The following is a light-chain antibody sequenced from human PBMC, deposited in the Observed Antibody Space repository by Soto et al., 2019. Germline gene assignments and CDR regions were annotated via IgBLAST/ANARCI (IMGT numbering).Light chain of an antibody. J-gene: IGKJ2*01. CDR3: QQRSNWPSYT. Sequence: EIVLTQSPATLSLSPGEIATLSCRASQSVSSYLAWYQQKPGQAPRLLIYDASNRATGIPARFSGSGSGTDFTLPISSLEPEDFAVYYCQQRSNWPSYTFGQGTKVDIK. CDR2: DAS. CDR1: QSVSSY. V-gene: IGKV3-11*01.